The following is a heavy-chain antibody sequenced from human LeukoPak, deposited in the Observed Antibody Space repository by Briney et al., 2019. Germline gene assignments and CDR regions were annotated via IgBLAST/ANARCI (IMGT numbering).Heavy chain of an antibody. D-gene: IGHD2-15*01. CDR1: GYTFTGYY. J-gene: IGHJ4*02. Sequence: GASVKVSCKASGYTFTGYYMHWVRQAPGQGLEWMGWINPNSGGTNYAQKFQGRVTMTRDTSISTAYMELSRLRSDDTAVYYCARANGYCSGGSCYYPRWGQGTLVTVSS. V-gene: IGHV1-2*02. CDR2: INPNSGGT. CDR3: ARANGYCSGGSCYYPR.